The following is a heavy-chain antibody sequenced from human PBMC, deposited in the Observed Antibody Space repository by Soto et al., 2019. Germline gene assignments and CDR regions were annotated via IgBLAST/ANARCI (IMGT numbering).Heavy chain of an antibody. D-gene: IGHD6-19*01. Sequence: SETLSLTCTVSGGSVSSGSYYWSWIRQPPGKGLEWIGYIYYSGSTNYNPSLKSRVTISVDTSKNQFTLKLSSVTAADTAVYYCARVPWQWLGGYAFDIWGQGTMVTVSS. CDR3: ARVPWQWLGGYAFDI. J-gene: IGHJ3*02. V-gene: IGHV4-61*01. CDR2: IYYSGST. CDR1: GGSVSSGSYY.